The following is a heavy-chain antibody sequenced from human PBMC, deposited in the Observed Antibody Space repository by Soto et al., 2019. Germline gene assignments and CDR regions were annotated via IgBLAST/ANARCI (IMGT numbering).Heavy chain of an antibody. CDR2: ISSGGNTI. D-gene: IGHD3-3*01. J-gene: IGHJ6*02. CDR1: GFTLSSFE. Sequence: EVQLVESGGGLVQPGGSMRLSCAATGFTLSSFEMNWVRQAPGKGLEWVSYISSGGNTIYYADSVKGRFTISRDNGKSSLFLQMNSLRAEDTAVYYCTRERPSSDFWSGYSYGMDVWGQGTAVTVSS. V-gene: IGHV3-48*03. CDR3: TRERPSSDFWSGYSYGMDV.